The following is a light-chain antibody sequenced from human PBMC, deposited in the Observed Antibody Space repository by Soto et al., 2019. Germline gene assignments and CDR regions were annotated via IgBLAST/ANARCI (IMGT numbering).Light chain of an antibody. J-gene: IGKJ1*01. Sequence: MRVAHGGCSISTSVGDRVTITCRASQSISSWLAWYQQKPGKAPKLLIYDASSLESGVPSRFSGSGSGTEFTLTISSLQPDDFATYYCQQYNSYWTFGQGTKV. CDR1: QSISSW. V-gene: IGKV1-5*01. CDR2: DAS. CDR3: QQYNSYWT.